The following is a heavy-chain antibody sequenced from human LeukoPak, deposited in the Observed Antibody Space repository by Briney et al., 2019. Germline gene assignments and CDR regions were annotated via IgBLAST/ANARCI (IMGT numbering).Heavy chain of an antibody. J-gene: IGHJ5*02. V-gene: IGHV3-30-3*01. D-gene: IGHD2-2*01. CDR2: ISYDGSNK. CDR1: GFTFSSYA. Sequence: GGSLRLSCAASGFTFSSYAMHWVRQAPGKGLEWVAVISYDGSNKYYADSVKGRFTISRDNSKNTLYLQMNSLRAEDTAVYYCARGRYAKGIVPAAIPFDPWGQGTLVTVSS. CDR3: ARGRYAKGIVPAAIPFDP.